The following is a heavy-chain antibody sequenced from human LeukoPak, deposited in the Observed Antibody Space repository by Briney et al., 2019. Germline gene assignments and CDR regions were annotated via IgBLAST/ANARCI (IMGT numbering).Heavy chain of an antibody. CDR1: GFTFSSYA. Sequence: GGSLRLSCAASGFTFSSYAMSWVRQAPGKGLEWVSAISGSGGSTYYADSVKGRFTISRDNSKNTLYLQMNSLRAEDTAVYYCAKASGITMIVVVIPNFDYWGQGTLVTVSS. D-gene: IGHD3-22*01. CDR2: ISGSGGST. V-gene: IGHV3-23*01. CDR3: AKASGITMIVVVIPNFDY. J-gene: IGHJ4*02.